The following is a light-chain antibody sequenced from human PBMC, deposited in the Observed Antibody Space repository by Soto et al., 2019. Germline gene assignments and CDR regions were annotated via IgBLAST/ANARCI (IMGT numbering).Light chain of an antibody. CDR2: KES. J-gene: IGKJ1*01. CDR3: QQYNSYRT. CDR1: QGISSW. V-gene: IGKV1-5*03. Sequence: DLPITQTPSPLSASVGDRVTIPFRGSQGISSWLAWYQQKPGKDPRLLIYKESSLASGVPSRFSGSGSGTEFTLTISSLQPDDFATYYCQQYNSYRTVGQGTKVDIK.